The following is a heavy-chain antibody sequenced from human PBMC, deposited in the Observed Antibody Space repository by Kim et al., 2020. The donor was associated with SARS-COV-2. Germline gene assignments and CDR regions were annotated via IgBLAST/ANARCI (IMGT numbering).Heavy chain of an antibody. Sequence: GGSLRLSCAASGFIFSDHYMAWVRQAPGKGLEWVGRRSNKANSYTTDFAASGKGRFTIARDESENSMYLQMNSQETDDTAMYYCARVRLGGHCYNDDWCRGTVDTVSS. V-gene: IGHV3-72*01. D-gene: IGHD2-21*02. CDR3: ARVRLGGHCYNDD. J-gene: IGHJ4*02. CDR1: GFIFSDHY. CDR2: RSNKANSYTT.